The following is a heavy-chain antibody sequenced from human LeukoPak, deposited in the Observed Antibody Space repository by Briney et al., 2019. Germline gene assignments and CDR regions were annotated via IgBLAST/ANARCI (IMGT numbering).Heavy chain of an antibody. CDR2: IRYDGSDK. V-gene: IGHV3-30*02. D-gene: IGHD1-26*01. Sequence: GGSLRLXCVASGFTFSIYGMHWVRQAPGKGLEWVAFIRYDGSDKYYAESVKGRFTISRDNSKNTLYLLMNSLRAEDTAVYYCAKALSGSPPKPFDYWGQGTLVTVSS. CDR1: GFTFSIYG. CDR3: AKALSGSPPKPFDY. J-gene: IGHJ4*02.